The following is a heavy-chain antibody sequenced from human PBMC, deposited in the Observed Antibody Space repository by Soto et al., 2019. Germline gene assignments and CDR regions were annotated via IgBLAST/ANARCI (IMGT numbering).Heavy chain of an antibody. Sequence: EVQLVESGGGLVQSGGSLRLSCAASGFTFSSYWMSWVRQGPGKGPKWVANIKQDGSEKYYVDSVKGRFTISRDNAKNSLYLQMTSLRAAHTSVYHCAKSLSAIPGDSWGQGTLVTVSS. V-gene: IGHV3-7*05. CDR1: GFTFSSYW. CDR3: AKSLSAIPGDS. CDR2: IKQDGSEK. J-gene: IGHJ4*02. D-gene: IGHD2-2*01.